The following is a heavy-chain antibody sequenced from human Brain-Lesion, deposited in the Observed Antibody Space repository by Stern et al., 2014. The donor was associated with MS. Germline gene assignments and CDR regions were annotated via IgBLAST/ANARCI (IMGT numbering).Heavy chain of an antibody. CDR1: GFTFGSCA. V-gene: IGHV3-30*18. Sequence: DQLVGSGGGVVQPGRPLRLSCVASGFTFGSCAMHWVRQAPGKGLEGVAGVSYDGSNKYYADSVKGRFTISRDNSQNTLYMQMSSLRPEDTAVYYCAKDRQYLTYFFDHWGQGSLVTVSS. D-gene: IGHD2/OR15-2a*01. J-gene: IGHJ5*02. CDR3: AKDRQYLTYFFDH. CDR2: VSYDGSNK.